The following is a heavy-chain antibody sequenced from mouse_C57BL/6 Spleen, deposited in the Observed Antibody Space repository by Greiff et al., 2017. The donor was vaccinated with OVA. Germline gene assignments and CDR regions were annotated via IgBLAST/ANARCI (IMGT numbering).Heavy chain of an antibody. V-gene: IGHV1-26*01. D-gene: IGHD1-1*01. Sequence: EVQLQQSGPELVKPGASVKISCTASGYTFTDYYMHWVKQSPGKSLEWIGDINPNNGGTSYNQKFKGKATLTVDTSSSTAYMELRSLTSVDSAIYYCARGDYYYCSSYYFDYWGQGTTLTVSS. CDR3: ARGDYYYCSSYYFDY. CDR2: INPNNGGT. CDR1: GYTFTDYY. J-gene: IGHJ2*01.